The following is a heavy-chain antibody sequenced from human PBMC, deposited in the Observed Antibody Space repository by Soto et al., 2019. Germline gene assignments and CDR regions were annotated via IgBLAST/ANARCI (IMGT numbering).Heavy chain of an antibody. Sequence: SETLSLTCTVSGGSISSSSYYWGWIRQPPGKGLEWIGSIYYSGTTYYNPSLKSRVTISVDTSKNQFSLKLNSVAAADTAVYYCARQGSISAFNVRGQRTMVTVS. CDR3: ARQGSISAFNV. J-gene: IGHJ3*01. V-gene: IGHV4-39*01. CDR2: IYYSGTT. D-gene: IGHD3-10*01. CDR1: GGSISSSSYY.